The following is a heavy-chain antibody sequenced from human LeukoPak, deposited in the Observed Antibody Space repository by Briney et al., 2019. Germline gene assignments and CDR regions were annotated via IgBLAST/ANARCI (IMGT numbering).Heavy chain of an antibody. J-gene: IGHJ5*02. Sequence: SETLSLTCAVDGGSFSGYYWSWIRQPPGKGLEWIGEINHSGSTNYNPSLKSRVTISVDTSKNQFSLKLSSVTAADTPVYYCARGGGWYLGGENWFDPWGQGTLVAVSS. CDR3: ARGGGWYLGGENWFDP. D-gene: IGHD6-19*01. V-gene: IGHV4-34*01. CDR1: GGSFSGYY. CDR2: INHSGST.